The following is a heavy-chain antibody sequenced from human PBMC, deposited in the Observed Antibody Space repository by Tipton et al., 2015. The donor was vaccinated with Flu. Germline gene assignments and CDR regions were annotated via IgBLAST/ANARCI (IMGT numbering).Heavy chain of an antibody. Sequence: TLSLTCSVSGDSIGSPYYWGWIRQPPGKGLEWIGCISHSGRTYYNPSLKSRVTISVDMAKNQFSQRLSSVTAADTAVYYCARTTYYYGSGSSDYWGQGTLVTVSS. D-gene: IGHD3-10*01. CDR2: ISHSGRT. CDR1: GDSIGSPYY. J-gene: IGHJ4*02. V-gene: IGHV4-38-2*01. CDR3: ARTTYYYGSGSSDY.